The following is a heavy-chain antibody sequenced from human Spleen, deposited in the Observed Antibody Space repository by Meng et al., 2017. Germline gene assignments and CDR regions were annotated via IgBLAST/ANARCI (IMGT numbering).Heavy chain of an antibody. CDR1: GDTFNSYT. Sequence: SVKVSCKASGDTFNSYTYSWVRQAPGQGLEWMGGINAVFGTINYAQKFQGRVTITTDESTSTAYMELTRLTSEDTAVYYCARKAGNCISTSCYSLDYWGQGTLVTVSS. V-gene: IGHV1-69*05. CDR3: ARKAGNCISTSCYSLDY. D-gene: IGHD2-2*01. J-gene: IGHJ4*02. CDR2: INAVFGTI.